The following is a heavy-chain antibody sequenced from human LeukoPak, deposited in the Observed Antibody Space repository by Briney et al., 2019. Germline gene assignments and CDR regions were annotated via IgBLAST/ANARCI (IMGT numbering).Heavy chain of an antibody. J-gene: IGHJ4*02. CDR3: ARDGSRGSFYFDY. Sequence: PSQTLSLTCTVSGGSISSGSYYWSWIRQPAGKGLEWIGRLYTSGSTNYNPSLKSRVTISVDTSKNQFSLKLSSVTAADTAVYYCARDGSRGSFYFDYWGQGTLVTVSS. V-gene: IGHV4-61*02. CDR2: LYTSGST. D-gene: IGHD3-10*01. CDR1: GGSISSGSYY.